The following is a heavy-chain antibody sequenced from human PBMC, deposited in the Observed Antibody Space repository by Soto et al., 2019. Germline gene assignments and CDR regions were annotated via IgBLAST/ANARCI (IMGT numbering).Heavy chain of an antibody. J-gene: IGHJ4*02. CDR3: ARARLKDTVAYDSSGYSFDY. V-gene: IGHV1-18*01. D-gene: IGHD3-22*01. CDR2: ISAYNGNT. Sequence: ASVKVSCKASGYTFTSYGISWVRQAPGQGLEWMGWISAYNGNTNYALKLQGRVTMTTDTSTSTAYMELRSLRSDDTAVYYCARARLKDTVAYDSSGYSFDYWGQGTLVTVSS. CDR1: GYTFTSYG.